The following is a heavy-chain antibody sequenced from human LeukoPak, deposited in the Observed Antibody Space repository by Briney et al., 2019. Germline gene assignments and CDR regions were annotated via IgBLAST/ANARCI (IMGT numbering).Heavy chain of an antibody. CDR3: AKSNGYGLVDI. D-gene: IGHD3-10*01. CDR2: INWNGGRT. Sequence: PGGSLRLSCAASGFTFSSYGMSWVRQAPGKGLQWVSAINWNGGRTGYADSVKGRFTISRDNAKNSLYLQMNSLRAEDTALYYCAKSNGYGLVDIWGQGTMVTVSS. J-gene: IGHJ3*02. CDR1: GFTFSSYG. V-gene: IGHV3-20*04.